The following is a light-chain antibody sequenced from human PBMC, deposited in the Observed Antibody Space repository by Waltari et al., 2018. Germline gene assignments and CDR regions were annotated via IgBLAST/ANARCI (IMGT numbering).Light chain of an antibody. CDR1: QNIHDH. V-gene: IGKV3-15*01. Sequence: EVLMTQSPATLSVSPGERVTLSCRASQNIHDHLAWYQHKPGQAPRLLIYGASTRATDIPARFRGSGSGTECTLTINSLQSEDLGIYYCQQYNKWPPLTFGGGTKVEIK. J-gene: IGKJ4*01. CDR2: GAS. CDR3: QQYNKWPPLT.